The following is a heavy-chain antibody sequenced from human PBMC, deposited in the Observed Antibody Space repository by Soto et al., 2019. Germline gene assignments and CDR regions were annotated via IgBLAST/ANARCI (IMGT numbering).Heavy chain of an antibody. V-gene: IGHV3-30-3*01. CDR3: ARENRNSEQIVVVTVGLSY. D-gene: IGHD2-21*02. CDR2: ISFDGSKK. Sequence: GGSLRLSCAASKFTFKTRALHWVRQAPGKGLEWVAVISFDGSKKYYADAVKGRFTISRDNSKNSLYLQMNSLTPEDTGVYFCARENRNSEQIVVVTVGLSYWGQGTLVTVSS. CDR1: KFTFKTRA. J-gene: IGHJ4*02.